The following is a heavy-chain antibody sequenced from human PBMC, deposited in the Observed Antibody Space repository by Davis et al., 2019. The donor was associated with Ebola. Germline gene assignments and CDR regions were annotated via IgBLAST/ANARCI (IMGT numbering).Heavy chain of an antibody. CDR3: ARQLLWNGNDFWSATGFDP. CDR2: IYYSGST. CDR1: GGSISSYSSY. V-gene: IGHV4-39*01. D-gene: IGHD3-3*01. Sequence: MPSETLSLTCTVSGGSISSYSSYWGWIRQPPGKGLEWIGSIYYSGSTFYNPSLQSRVSLSVDTSKNQFSLKMTSATAADTAVYFCARQLLWNGNDFWSATGFDPWGQGTRVTVSS. J-gene: IGHJ5*02.